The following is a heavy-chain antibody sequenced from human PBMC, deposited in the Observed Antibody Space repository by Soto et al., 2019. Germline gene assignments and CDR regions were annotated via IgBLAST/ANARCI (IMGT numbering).Heavy chain of an antibody. V-gene: IGHV4-59*01. J-gene: IGHJ5*02. Sequence: SETLSLTCTFPDDSISSYYWNWTRQPPGKGLEWVGYIYYSGSSNYNPSLKSRVTISIDRSKNQFSLKLISVTAADTAVYYCAGLTYINYDSRGSYNLFYPCGQGTLVPVSS. CDR3: AGLTYINYDSRGSYNLFYP. D-gene: IGHD3-22*01. CDR1: DDSISSYY. CDR2: IYYSGSS.